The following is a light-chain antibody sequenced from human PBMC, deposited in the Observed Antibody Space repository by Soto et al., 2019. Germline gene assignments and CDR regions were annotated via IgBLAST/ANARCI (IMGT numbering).Light chain of an antibody. CDR2: LAS. Sequence: IVVTQSPVSLPVTPGEPASISCRSSQSPLHSRGYNYLDWYVQRPGQSPQVLIYLASNRASGVPDRFSGSGSGTDFTLKISKVEPEDVGIYYCMQTLQTPHTFGRGTKLEIK. CDR3: MQTLQTPHT. J-gene: IGKJ2*01. V-gene: IGKV2-28*01. CDR1: QSPLHSRGYNY.